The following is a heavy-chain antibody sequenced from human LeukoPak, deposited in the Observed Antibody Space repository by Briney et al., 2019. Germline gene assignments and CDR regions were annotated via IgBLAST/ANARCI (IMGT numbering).Heavy chain of an antibody. CDR2: MSADSATT. V-gene: IGHV3-23*01. J-gene: IGHJ6*03. Sequence: GGSLRLSCAASGFNFGSYSMTWVRQAPGKGLEWVSVMSADSATTFYADSVKGRFTISRDNAKNSLYLQMNSLRADDTAVYYCARDHTGYEYGSFTYHYQYMDVWGKGTTVTVSS. D-gene: IGHD5-12*01. CDR3: ARDHTGYEYGSFTYHYQYMDV. CDR1: GFNFGSYS.